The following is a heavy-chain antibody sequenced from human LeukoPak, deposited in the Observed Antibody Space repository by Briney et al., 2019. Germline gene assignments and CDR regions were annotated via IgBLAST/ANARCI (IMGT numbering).Heavy chain of an antibody. D-gene: IGHD3-10*01. J-gene: IGHJ4*02. CDR1: GFTFSTYG. CDR2: ISGSSDAT. Sequence: GGTLRLSCAASGFTFSTYGMRWVRQAPGKGLEWVSAISGSSDATFYADSVKGRFTVSRDNSKNTLYLQMNSLRAEDTAVYFCAKDMVRGYYFDCWGQGTLITVSS. V-gene: IGHV3-23*01. CDR3: AKDMVRGYYFDC.